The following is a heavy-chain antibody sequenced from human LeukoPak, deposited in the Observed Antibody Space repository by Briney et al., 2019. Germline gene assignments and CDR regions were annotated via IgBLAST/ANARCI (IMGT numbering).Heavy chain of an antibody. V-gene: IGHV3-33*08. Sequence: GRSLRLSCAASGFTFSSYGMHWVRQAPGKGLEWVAVIWYDGSNKYYADSVKGRFTISRDNSKNTLYLQMNSLRAEDTAVYYCARDSSGWYNFDYWGQGTLVTVSS. CDR2: IWYDGSNK. J-gene: IGHJ4*02. D-gene: IGHD6-19*01. CDR3: ARDSSGWYNFDY. CDR1: GFTFSSYG.